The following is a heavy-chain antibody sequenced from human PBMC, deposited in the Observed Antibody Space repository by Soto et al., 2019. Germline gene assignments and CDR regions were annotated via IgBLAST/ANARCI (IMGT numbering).Heavy chain of an antibody. CDR1: GFTFSSYA. D-gene: IGHD3-10*01. Sequence: EVQLVESGGGLVQPGGSLRLSCAASGFTFSSYAMHWVRQAPGKGLEYVSAISSNGGSTYYANSVKGRFTISRDNSKNSLSLQMGRRTAEDMAVYYCACPLVRGAHYWHFDLRGRSALVTVSS. CDR2: ISSNGGST. J-gene: IGHJ2*01. CDR3: ACPLVRGAHYWHFDL. V-gene: IGHV3-64*01.